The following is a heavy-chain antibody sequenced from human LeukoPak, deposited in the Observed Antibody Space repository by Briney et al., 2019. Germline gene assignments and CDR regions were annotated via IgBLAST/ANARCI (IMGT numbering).Heavy chain of an antibody. V-gene: IGHV3-23*01. CDR3: AKQGRDWLRDYYYYMDV. CDR1: GFTLSSYG. D-gene: IGHD3-9*01. J-gene: IGHJ6*03. CDR2: IGGRGGSA. Sequence: GGSLRLSCAASGFTLSSYGMSWVRQAPGKGLEWVSSIGGRGGSAYYADSVKGRFTISRDNSKNTLYLRMNSLRAEDTAVYYCAKQGRDWLRDYYYYMDVWGKGTTVTISS.